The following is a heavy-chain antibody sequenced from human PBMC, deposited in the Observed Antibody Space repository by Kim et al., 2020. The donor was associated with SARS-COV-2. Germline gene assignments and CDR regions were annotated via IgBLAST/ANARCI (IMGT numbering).Heavy chain of an antibody. CDR2: VNHAGKN. V-gene: IGHV4-34*01. J-gene: IGHJ4*02. D-gene: IGHD2-21*01. CDR1: GGTFSSDF. Sequence: SETLSLTCAVYGGTFSSDFWSWVRRPPGKGLEWIGEVNHAGKNTASSSFKSRVTMSVDPSKNQFSLRLWSVTVADTAQYFCARGRYSGGKFVGYDVWGQGTPVIVSS. CDR3: ARGRYSGGKFVGYDV.